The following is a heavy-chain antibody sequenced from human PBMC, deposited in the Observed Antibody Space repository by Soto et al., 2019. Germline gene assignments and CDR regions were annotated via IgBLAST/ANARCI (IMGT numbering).Heavy chain of an antibody. D-gene: IGHD3-16*01. V-gene: IGHV3-72*01. CDR3: ARGWALGELVPVPFDY. CDR2: IRNKANNHVT. Sequence: EVQLVESGGGLVQPGGSLRLSCAASGFTFRDYYMDWVRQAPGKGLEWVGRIRNKANNHVTDYAASVKDRFTISRDDSKNSLSLQMNSLKTEDTAVYYCARGWALGELVPVPFDYWCQGIVVTVSS. CDR1: GFTFRDYY. J-gene: IGHJ4*02.